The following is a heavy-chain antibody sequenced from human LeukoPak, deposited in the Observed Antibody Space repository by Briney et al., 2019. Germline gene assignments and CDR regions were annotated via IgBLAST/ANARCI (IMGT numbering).Heavy chain of an antibody. CDR2: IYYDGST. J-gene: IGHJ4*02. V-gene: IGHV4-59*01. Sequence: PSETLSLTCTVSVVSISTYYCTWIRPPPGKGLEWIGCIYYDGSTNYNPPPKSRVTMSVNTSESQFSLKLTSVTAADTAVYYCARDYSSSGYSWSWGQGTLVTVSS. CDR1: VVSISTYY. CDR3: ARDYSSSGYSWS. D-gene: IGHD3-22*01.